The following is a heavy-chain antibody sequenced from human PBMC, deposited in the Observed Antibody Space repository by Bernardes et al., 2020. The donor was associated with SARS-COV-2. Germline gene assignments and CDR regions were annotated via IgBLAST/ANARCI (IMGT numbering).Heavy chain of an antibody. CDR2: IDPSDSYT. CDR3: ARRPAAAGDAFDI. CDR1: GYRFTRYW. Sequence: GESLKISCKGSGYRFTRYWITWVRQMPGKGLEWMGKIDPSDSYTNYSPSFQGHVTISADKSISTAYLQWSSLKASDTAMYYCARRPAAAGDAFDIWGQGTMVTVSS. J-gene: IGHJ3*02. V-gene: IGHV5-10-1*01. D-gene: IGHD6-13*01.